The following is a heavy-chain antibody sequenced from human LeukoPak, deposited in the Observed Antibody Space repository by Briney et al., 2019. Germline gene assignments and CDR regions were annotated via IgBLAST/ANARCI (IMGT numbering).Heavy chain of an antibody. CDR1: GFTFDDYS. CDR3: TKDRYCTTTFCPLDY. D-gene: IGHD2-8*01. CDR2: ISRDGCAT. J-gene: IGHJ4*02. V-gene: IGHV3-43*01. Sequence: GGSLRLSCVASGFTFDDYSFHWVHQAPGKGLEWLSLISRDGCATYYADSVKGRFTISRDNSKNSLYLQMNSLRTEDTALYYCTKDRYCTTTFCPLDYWGQGTLVTVSS.